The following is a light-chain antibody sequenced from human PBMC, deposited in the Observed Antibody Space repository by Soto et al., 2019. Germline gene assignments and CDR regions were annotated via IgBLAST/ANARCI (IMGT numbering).Light chain of an antibody. J-gene: IGKJ4*01. CDR1: QDISTY. V-gene: IGKV1-27*01. Sequence: DIQMTQAPSSLSASVGDRVTITCRARQDISTYLAWYQQKPGKVPKLPISAAYTLQSGVPPRFSGSGSGTDFTPTISSLQPEDVATYYCQKYDNAPLTFGGGTKVEIK. CDR3: QKYDNAPLT. CDR2: AAY.